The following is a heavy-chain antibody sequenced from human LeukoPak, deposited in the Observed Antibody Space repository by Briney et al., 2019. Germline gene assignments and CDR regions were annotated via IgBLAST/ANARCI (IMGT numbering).Heavy chain of an antibody. CDR3: ARALFLGDWFDP. CDR2: IHNSGST. D-gene: IGHD3-16*01. V-gene: IGHV4-39*07. J-gene: IGHJ5*02. CDR1: GGSITTSDNY. Sequence: SETLSLTCIVSGGSITTSDNYWGWIRQPPGKGLEWVGAIHNSGSTYYNPSLKSRVTISIDKSKNQFSLKLTSVTAADTAVYYCARALFLGDWFDPWGQGTLVTVSS.